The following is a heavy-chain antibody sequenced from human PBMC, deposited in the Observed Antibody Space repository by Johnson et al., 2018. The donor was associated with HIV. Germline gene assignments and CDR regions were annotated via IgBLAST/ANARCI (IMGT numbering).Heavy chain of an antibody. D-gene: IGHD6-19*01. CDR2: INQDGSEE. Sequence: VQLVESGGVVVQPGGSLRLSCLASGFTLSDHAMHWVRQAPGKGLEWVANINQDGSEEYYVDSVKGRFTISRDNAKNSLYLQLNSLTAADTAVYYCARVQWLILDAFDIWGQGTMVTVSS. V-gene: IGHV3-7*01. CDR1: GFTLSDHA. J-gene: IGHJ3*02. CDR3: ARVQWLILDAFDI.